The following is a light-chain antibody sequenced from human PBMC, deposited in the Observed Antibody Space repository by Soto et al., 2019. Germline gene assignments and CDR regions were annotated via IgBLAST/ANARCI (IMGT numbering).Light chain of an antibody. Sequence: DIRMTQSPSSVSASVGDTVTITCRASQPINDWLAWYQQKRGKAPKLRIYSASTLDTGVPSRFSGSASGTDFTLAISSLQPEDFATYYCQQANSFPLTFGGGTTVEI. CDR1: QPINDW. J-gene: IGKJ4*01. CDR2: SAS. V-gene: IGKV1-12*01. CDR3: QQANSFPLT.